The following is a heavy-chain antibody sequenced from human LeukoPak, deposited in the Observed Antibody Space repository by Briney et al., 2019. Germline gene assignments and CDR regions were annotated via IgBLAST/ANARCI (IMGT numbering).Heavy chain of an antibody. V-gene: IGHV4-34*01. CDR1: GFIFNDYS. CDR3: ARGRGGSDGGWDFDY. Sequence: GSLRLSCAASGFIFNDYSMNWVRQPPGKGLEWIGEINHSGSTNYNPSLKSRVTISVDTSKNQFSLKLSSVTAADTAVYYCARGRGGSDGGWDFDYWGQGTLVTVSS. D-gene: IGHD3-16*01. CDR2: INHSGST. J-gene: IGHJ4*02.